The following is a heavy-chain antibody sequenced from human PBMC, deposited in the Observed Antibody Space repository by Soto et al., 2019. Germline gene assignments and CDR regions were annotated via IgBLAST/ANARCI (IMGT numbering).Heavy chain of an antibody. D-gene: IGHD6-19*01. CDR1: GYSFTNYG. Sequence: QVQFVQSGAEVKKPGASVKVSCKDSGYSFTNYGIHWVRQAPGQRLAWMGRINAGNGDTDYSQNFQGRVTITRDTSATTAYMELSSLRFESTAIYCCARSFFPYNSGPNFDYWGQGTLLTVSS. CDR2: INAGNGDT. CDR3: ARSFFPYNSGPNFDY. V-gene: IGHV1-3*01. J-gene: IGHJ4*02.